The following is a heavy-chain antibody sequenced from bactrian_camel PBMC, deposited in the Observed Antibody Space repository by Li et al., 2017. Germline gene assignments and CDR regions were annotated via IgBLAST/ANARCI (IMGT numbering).Heavy chain of an antibody. CDR3: AARSNNAFVY. J-gene: IGHJ6*01. Sequence: VQLVESGGGLVQPGGSPRLSCVASGFTFSSNVMNWVRQAPGKGLEWVSTINSGGGTTYYADSVKGRFTISRGNAENMVYLQMNSLKSEDTALYYCAARSNNAFVYWGQGTQVTV. D-gene: IGHD6*01. CDR2: INSGGGTT. V-gene: IGHV3S40*01. CDR1: GFTFSSNV.